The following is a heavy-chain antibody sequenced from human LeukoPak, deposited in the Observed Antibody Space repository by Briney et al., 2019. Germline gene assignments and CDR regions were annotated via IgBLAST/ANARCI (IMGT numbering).Heavy chain of an antibody. CDR1: GFTFSSYW. D-gene: IGHD5-12*01. V-gene: IGHV3-74*01. J-gene: IGHJ3*02. Sequence: GGSLRLSCAASGFTFSSYWMHWVRQAPGKGLVWVSRINSDGSSTSYADSVKGRFTISRDNAKNTLYLQMNSLRAEDTAVYYCARASSGYEDAFDIWGQGTMVTVSS. CDR3: ARASSGYEDAFDI. CDR2: INSDGSST.